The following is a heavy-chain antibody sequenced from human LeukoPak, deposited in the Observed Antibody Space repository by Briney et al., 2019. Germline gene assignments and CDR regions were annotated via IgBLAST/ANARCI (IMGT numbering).Heavy chain of an antibody. V-gene: IGHV1-18*01. D-gene: IGHD5-12*01. J-gene: IGHJ4*02. Sequence: KPGASVKVSCKASGYTFTSYGISWVRQAPGQGLEWMGWISAYNGNTNYAQKLQGRVTMTTDTSTSTAYMELRSLRSEDTAVYYCARALYSGYDFGYYFDYWGQGTLVTVSS. CDR2: ISAYNGNT. CDR1: GYTFTSYG. CDR3: ARALYSGYDFGYYFDY.